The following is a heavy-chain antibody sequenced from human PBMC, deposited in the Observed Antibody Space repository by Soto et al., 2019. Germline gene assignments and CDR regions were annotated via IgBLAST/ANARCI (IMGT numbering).Heavy chain of an antibody. J-gene: IGHJ6*02. CDR3: ATIKFYYYGMDV. Sequence: GESLKISCTGSGYSFTRYWISWVRQMPGKGLEWMGRIDPSDSYTNYSPSFQGHVTISADKSISTAYLQWSSLKASDTAMYYCATIKFYYYGMDVWGQGTTVTVSS. CDR2: IDPSDSYT. V-gene: IGHV5-10-1*01. CDR1: GYSFTRYW.